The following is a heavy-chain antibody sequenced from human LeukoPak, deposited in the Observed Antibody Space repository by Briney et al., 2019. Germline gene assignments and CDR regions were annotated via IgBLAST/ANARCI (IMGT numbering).Heavy chain of an antibody. CDR1: GFTFSSYS. CDR2: ISSSSSYI. Sequence: SGGSLRLSCAASGFTFSSYSMQWVRQAPGKGLEWVSCISSSSSYIYYADSVKGRFTISRDNAKNSLYLQMNSLRAEDTAVYYCARDRGGNSGRDAFDIWGQGTMVTVSS. D-gene: IGHD4-23*01. J-gene: IGHJ3*02. V-gene: IGHV3-21*01. CDR3: ARDRGGNSGRDAFDI.